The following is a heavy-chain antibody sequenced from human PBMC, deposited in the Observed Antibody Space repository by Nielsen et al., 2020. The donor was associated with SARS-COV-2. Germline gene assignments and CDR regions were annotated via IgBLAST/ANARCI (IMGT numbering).Heavy chain of an antibody. CDR1: GFKFTSYT. Sequence: GESLKISCAASGFKFTSYTMNWVRQAPGKGLEWVASITMRGAYMYYADSVRGRFTVSRDNAENSLYLQMNSLRDEDTAVYYCARDQDGGAATSNWYFDLWGRGTLVIVSS. J-gene: IGHJ2*01. CDR2: ITMRGAYM. D-gene: IGHD6-25*01. V-gene: IGHV3-21*01. CDR3: ARDQDGGAATSNWYFDL.